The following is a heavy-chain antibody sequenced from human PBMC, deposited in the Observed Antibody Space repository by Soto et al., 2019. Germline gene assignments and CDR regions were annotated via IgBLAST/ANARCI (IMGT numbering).Heavy chain of an antibody. CDR3: AKDMKWGGMTTIHYFDS. CDR1: GFTVDDYA. J-gene: IGHJ4*02. Sequence: EVQLVESGGGLVQPGRSLRLSCAASGFTVDDYAMHWVRQAPGKGLEWASGISWNSETIDYADSVKGRFTISRDNAKSSLFLQMNSLRPDDTALHYCAKDMKWGGMTTIHYFDSWGQGTLVTVSS. V-gene: IGHV3-9*01. CDR2: ISWNSETI. D-gene: IGHD4-17*01.